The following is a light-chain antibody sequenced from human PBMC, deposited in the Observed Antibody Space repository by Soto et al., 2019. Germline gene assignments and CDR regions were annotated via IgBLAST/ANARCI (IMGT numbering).Light chain of an antibody. CDR2: LEGSGSY. CDR3: ETWDTNTRV. CDR1: SGHSSNI. J-gene: IGLJ2*01. Sequence: QPVLTQSSSASASLGSSVKLTCTLSSGHSSNIIAWHQQQPGKAPRYLMNLEGSGSYNKGSGVPDRFSGSSSGADRYLTISNLQFEDEADYYCETWDTNTRVFGGGTQLTVL. V-gene: IGLV4-60*02.